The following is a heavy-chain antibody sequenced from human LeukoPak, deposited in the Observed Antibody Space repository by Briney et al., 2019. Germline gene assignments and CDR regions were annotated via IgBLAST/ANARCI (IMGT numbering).Heavy chain of an antibody. D-gene: IGHD6-6*01. Sequence: GGSLRLSCAASGFTFSSYGMHWVRQAPGKGLEWVAFIRYDGSNKYYADSVKGRFTISRDNSKNTLYLQMNSLRAEDTAVYYCAKVGIRRGYSSSSSEYFQHWGQGTLVTVSS. J-gene: IGHJ1*01. CDR1: GFTFSSYG. CDR3: AKVGIRRGYSSSSSEYFQH. V-gene: IGHV3-30*02. CDR2: IRYDGSNK.